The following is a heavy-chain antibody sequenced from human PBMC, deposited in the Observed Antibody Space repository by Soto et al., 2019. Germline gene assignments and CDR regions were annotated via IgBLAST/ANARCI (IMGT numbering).Heavy chain of an antibody. CDR2: IKDNGSGR. J-gene: IGHJ4*02. Sequence: GGSLRLSCEASGSIFSSHWMSWVRQAPGRGLDWVATIKDNGSGRYYVDSVKGRFTISRDNAKNSLYLQMDSLSAEGTAVYYCASLTGAFWGQGTVVTVSS. CDR3: ASLTGAF. D-gene: IGHD3-16*01. V-gene: IGHV3-7*01. CDR1: GSIFSSHW.